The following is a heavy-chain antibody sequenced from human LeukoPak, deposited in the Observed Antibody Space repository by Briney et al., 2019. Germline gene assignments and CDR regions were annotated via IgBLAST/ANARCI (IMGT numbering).Heavy chain of an antibody. CDR1: GYTLTELS. CDR3: ATALGSCSSTSCYVLYSYYYGMDV. CDR2: FDPEDGET. Sequence: ASVKVSCKVSGYTLTELSMHWVRQAPGKGLEWMGGFDPEDGETIYAQKFQGRVTMTEDTSTDTAYMELSSLRSEDTAVYYCATALGSCSSTSCYVLYSYYYGMDVWGQGTTVTVSS. J-gene: IGHJ6*02. V-gene: IGHV1-24*01. D-gene: IGHD2-2*01.